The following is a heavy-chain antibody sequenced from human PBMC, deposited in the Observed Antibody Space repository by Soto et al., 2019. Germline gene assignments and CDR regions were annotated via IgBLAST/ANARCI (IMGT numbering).Heavy chain of an antibody. CDR1: GFTFSSYG. D-gene: IGHD4-17*01. V-gene: IGHV3-30*18. Sequence: GGSLRLSCAASGFTFSSYGMHWVRQAPGKGLEWVAVISYDGSNKYYADSVKGRFTISRDNSKNTLYLQMNSLRAEDTAVYYCAKDRVTVTSYFDYWGQGTLVTVSS. CDR3: AKDRVTVTSYFDY. J-gene: IGHJ4*02. CDR2: ISYDGSNK.